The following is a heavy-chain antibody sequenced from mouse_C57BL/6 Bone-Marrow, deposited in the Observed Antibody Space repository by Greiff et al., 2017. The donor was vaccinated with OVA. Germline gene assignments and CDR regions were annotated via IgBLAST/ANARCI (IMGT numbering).Heavy chain of an antibody. CDR1: GFTFSSYG. D-gene: IGHD4-1*01. V-gene: IGHV5-6*01. J-gene: IGHJ3*01. CDR2: ISSGGSYT. Sequence: EVQGVESGGDLVKPGGSLKLSCAASGFTFSSYGMSWVRQTPDKRLEWVATISSGGSYTYYPDSVKGRFTISRDNAKNTLYLQISSLKSEDTAMYYCASKTGAWFAYWGQGTLVTVSA. CDR3: ASKTGAWFAY.